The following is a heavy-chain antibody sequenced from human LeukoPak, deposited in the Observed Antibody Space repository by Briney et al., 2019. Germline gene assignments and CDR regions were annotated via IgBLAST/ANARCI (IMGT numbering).Heavy chain of an antibody. Sequence: GASVNVSCKASGYTFTSYDINWVRQATGQGLEWMGWMNPNSGNTGYAQKFQGRVTMTRNTSISTAYMELSSLRSEDTAVYYCARNPYSSSWNEADYWGQGTLVTVSS. CDR2: MNPNSGNT. D-gene: IGHD6-13*01. V-gene: IGHV1-8*01. CDR1: GYTFTSYD. CDR3: ARNPYSSSWNEADY. J-gene: IGHJ4*02.